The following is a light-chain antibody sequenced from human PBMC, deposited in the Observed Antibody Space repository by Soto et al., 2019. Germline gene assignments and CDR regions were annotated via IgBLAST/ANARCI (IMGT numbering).Light chain of an antibody. CDR2: STN. CDR1: SGSVSTSYY. CDR3: VLYMGSGIXV. J-gene: IGLJ2*01. Sequence: QTVVTQEPSFSVSPGGTVTLTCGLSSGSVSTSYYPSWYQQTPGQAPRTLIYSTNTRSSGVPDRFSGSILGNKAALTITGAQADDESDYCCVLYMGSGIXVFGGGNKVTVL. V-gene: IGLV8-61*01.